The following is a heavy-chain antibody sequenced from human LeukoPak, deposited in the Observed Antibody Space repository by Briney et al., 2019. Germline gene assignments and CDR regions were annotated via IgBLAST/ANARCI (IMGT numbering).Heavy chain of an antibody. D-gene: IGHD6-13*01. Sequence: ASVKVSCKASGYAFTGYYMHWVRQAPGQGLEWMGWINPKSGGTNYAQKFQGRVTMTRDTSISTAYMELSRLRSDDTAVYYCAREAAAAGENYFDYWGQGTLVTVSS. CDR3: AREAAAAGENYFDY. V-gene: IGHV1-2*02. J-gene: IGHJ4*02. CDR2: INPKSGGT. CDR1: GYAFTGYY.